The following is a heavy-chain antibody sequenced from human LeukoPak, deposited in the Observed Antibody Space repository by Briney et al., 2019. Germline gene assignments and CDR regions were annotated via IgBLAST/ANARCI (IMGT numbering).Heavy chain of an antibody. Sequence: SETLSLTCTVSGGSISRGSYYWAWIRQPPGKGLEWIGSIYYSGSTYYNPSLKSQVTISQYTSKNQFSLKLSSVTAADTAVYYCARHPGIPEVHFGDWGQGTLVIVSS. CDR2: IYYSGST. CDR3: ARHPGIPEVHFGD. V-gene: IGHV4-39*01. CDR1: GGSISRGSYY. J-gene: IGHJ4*02. D-gene: IGHD6-13*01.